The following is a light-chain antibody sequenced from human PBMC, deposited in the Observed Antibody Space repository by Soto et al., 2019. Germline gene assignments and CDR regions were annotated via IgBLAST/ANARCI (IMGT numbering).Light chain of an antibody. CDR3: QQSYSTPLT. CDR2: GAS. J-gene: IGKJ4*01. Sequence: DIQMTQSPSSLSASVGDRVTITCRASQDIRNHLAWFQQIPGKAPNLLIYGASYLQSVVPSRFSGSGSGTDFTLTITSLQLDDVATYYCQQSYSTPLTFGGGTKVDI. CDR1: QDIRNH. V-gene: IGKV1-39*01.